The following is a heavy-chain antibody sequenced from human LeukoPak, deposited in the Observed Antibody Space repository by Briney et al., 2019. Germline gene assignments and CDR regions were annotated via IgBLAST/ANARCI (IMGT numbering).Heavy chain of an antibody. CDR3: ARGAMVRGAATFFPRAYRFYFDY. CDR2: INHSGST. CDR1: GGSFSGYY. J-gene: IGHJ4*02. V-gene: IGHV4-34*01. D-gene: IGHD3-10*01. Sequence: SETLSLTCAVYGGSFSGYYWSWIRQPPGKGLEWIGEINHSGSTNYNPSLKSRVTISIDTSKNQFSLKLSSVTAADTAVYYCARGAMVRGAATFFPRAYRFYFDYWGQGTLVTVSS.